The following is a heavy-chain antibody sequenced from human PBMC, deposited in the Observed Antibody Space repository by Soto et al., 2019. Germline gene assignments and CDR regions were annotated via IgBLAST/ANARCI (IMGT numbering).Heavy chain of an antibody. J-gene: IGHJ5*02. Sequence: SETLSLTCAVSGGSISRCGYSWSWIRQPPGKGLEWIGYIYHSGSTYYNPSLKSRVTISVDRSKNQFSLKLSSVTAADTAVYYCARVSRYNWFDRWGQGTLVTVSS. CDR1: GGSISRCGYS. CDR2: IYHSGST. V-gene: IGHV4-30-2*01. CDR3: ARVSRYNWFDR.